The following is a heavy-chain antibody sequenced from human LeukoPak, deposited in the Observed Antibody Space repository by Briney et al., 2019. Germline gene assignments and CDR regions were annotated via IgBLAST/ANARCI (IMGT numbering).Heavy chain of an antibody. CDR2: TYDGGRG. CDR3: ARLWRPHDYDNWFDH. Sequence: PSETLSLTCTVSGGYISSSFWIWLRQAPGKGLELIGFTYDGGRGNYKPSLRSRVDISLDTSSNRYSLRLTSVTAADTGVYYCARLWRPHDYDNWFDHWGQGILVTVSS. J-gene: IGHJ5*02. CDR1: GGYISSSF. D-gene: IGHD4-17*01. V-gene: IGHV4-59*13.